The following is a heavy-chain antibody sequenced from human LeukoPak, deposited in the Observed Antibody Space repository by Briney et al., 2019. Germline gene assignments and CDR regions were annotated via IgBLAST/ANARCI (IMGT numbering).Heavy chain of an antibody. J-gene: IGHJ5*02. CDR2: INHSGST. Sequence: SETLSLTCSVYGGSFSGYYWSWIRQPPGKGLEWIEAINHSGSTNYNPSLKSRVTISVDTSKIFLKLSSESAANTAVYFCARESGNWFDPWGQGTLVTVSS. CDR3: ARESGNWFDP. V-gene: IGHV4-34*01. CDR1: GGSFSGYY.